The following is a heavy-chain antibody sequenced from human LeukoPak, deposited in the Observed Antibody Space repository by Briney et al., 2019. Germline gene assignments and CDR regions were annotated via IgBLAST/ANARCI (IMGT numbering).Heavy chain of an antibody. CDR3: ARDRGYTTPDY. CDR1: GFTFSNYW. J-gene: IGHJ4*02. CDR2: LSSDGSRT. Sequence: GGSLRLSCAASGFTFSNYWVYWVRQAPGKGLVWVSHLSSDGSRTSYADSVKGRFTISRDNANNTLYLQMNSLRAEDTAVYYCARDRGYTTPDYWGKGTLVTVSS. D-gene: IGHD5-18*01. V-gene: IGHV3-74*01.